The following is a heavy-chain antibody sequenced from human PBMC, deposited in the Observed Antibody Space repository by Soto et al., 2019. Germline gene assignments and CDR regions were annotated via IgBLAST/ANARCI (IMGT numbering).Heavy chain of an antibody. D-gene: IGHD7-27*01. CDR1: GFTFSSYS. Sequence: EVQLVESGGGLVQPGGSLRLSCAASGFTFSSYSMNWVRQAPGKGLQWISYISSSSNTIYYADSVKGRFTISRDYAKNXXEPQMNSLTDEDTAVSYCVRGGPGDHTYFEDGMDVWGQGTTVTVSS. V-gene: IGHV3-48*02. CDR2: ISSSSNTI. J-gene: IGHJ6*02. CDR3: VRGGPGDHTYFEDGMDV.